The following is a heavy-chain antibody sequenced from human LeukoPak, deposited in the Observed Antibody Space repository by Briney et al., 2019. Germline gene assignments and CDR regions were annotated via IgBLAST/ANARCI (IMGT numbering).Heavy chain of an antibody. D-gene: IGHD1/OR15-1a*01. J-gene: IGHJ4*02. CDR1: GFTFSYFA. V-gene: IGHV3-64*01. Sequence: GGSLGLSCAASGFTFSYFAFHWVRQAPGKGLEFVSTISSDGFRTNYANSVKGRFAISRDNSKNMLFLQMGSLRDEDTAVYYCARDLGTTGSNFDLWGQGSLVTVSS. CDR2: ISSDGFRT. CDR3: ARDLGTTGSNFDL.